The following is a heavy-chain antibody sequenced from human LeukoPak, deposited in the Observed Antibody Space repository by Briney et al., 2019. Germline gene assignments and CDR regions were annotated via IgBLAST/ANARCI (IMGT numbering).Heavy chain of an antibody. Sequence: SETLSLTCAVYGGSFSGYYWSWIRQPPGKGLGWIGEINHSGSTNYNPSLKSRVTMSVDTSKNQFSLNLNSVTAADTAVYYCARATMVRGVILLDYWGQGTLVTVSS. J-gene: IGHJ4*02. D-gene: IGHD3-10*01. CDR1: GGSFSGYY. CDR3: ARATMVRGVILLDY. V-gene: IGHV4-34*01. CDR2: INHSGST.